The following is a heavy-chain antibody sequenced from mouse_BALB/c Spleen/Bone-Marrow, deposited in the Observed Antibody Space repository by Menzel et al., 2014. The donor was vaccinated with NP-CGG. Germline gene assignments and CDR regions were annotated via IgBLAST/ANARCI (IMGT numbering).Heavy chain of an antibody. CDR2: ISSGGGRT. CDR1: GFAFSNFD. J-gene: IGHJ4*01. Sequence: EVMLVESGGGLVKPGGSLKLSRAASGFAFSNFDMSWVRQTPEKRLEWVAYISSGGGRTYYPDTVKGRFTISRDNAKNTLYLQMSSLKSEDTAMYYCARQGYYRYDYAMDCWGQGTSVTVSS. D-gene: IGHD2-2*01. V-gene: IGHV5-12-1*01. CDR3: ARQGYYRYDYAMDC.